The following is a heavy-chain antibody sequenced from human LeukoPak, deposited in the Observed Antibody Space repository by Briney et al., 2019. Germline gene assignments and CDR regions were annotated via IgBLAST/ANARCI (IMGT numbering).Heavy chain of an antibody. D-gene: IGHD6-19*01. CDR3: ARGSGQRFGNPFKGYSSDWYYFDY. CDR1: GYTFTSYY. Sequence: ASVKVSCKASGYTFTSYYMHWVRQAPGQGLEWMGIINPSGGSTSYAQKFQGRVTMTRDTSTSTVYMELSSLRAEDTAVYYCARGSGQRFGNPFKGYSSDWYYFDYWGQGTLVTVSS. V-gene: IGHV1-46*01. J-gene: IGHJ4*02. CDR2: INPSGGST.